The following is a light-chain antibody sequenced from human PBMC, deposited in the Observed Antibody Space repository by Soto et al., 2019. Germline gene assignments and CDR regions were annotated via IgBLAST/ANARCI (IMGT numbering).Light chain of an antibody. CDR3: QQYNNWPLT. V-gene: IGKV3-15*01. Sequence: EIVMTQSPATLSVSPGERATLSCRASQSVSSNLAWYQQKPGQAPRLLIYGASTRVTGIPARFSGSGSGTDFTLTISSLQSEDFAVYYCQQYNNWPLTFGGGTKVEIK. J-gene: IGKJ4*01. CDR2: GAS. CDR1: QSVSSN.